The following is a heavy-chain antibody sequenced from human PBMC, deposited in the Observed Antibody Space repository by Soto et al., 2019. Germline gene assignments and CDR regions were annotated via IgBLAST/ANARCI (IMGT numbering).Heavy chain of an antibody. CDR2: INHSGST. J-gene: IGHJ6*03. Sequence: SETLSLTCAVYGGSFSGYYWSWIRQPPGKGLEWIGEINHSGSTNYNPSLKSRVTISVDTSKNQFSLKLSFVTAADTAVYYCARNSHRYCSSTSCYAGITYYYYMDVWGKGTTVTVSS. D-gene: IGHD2-2*01. V-gene: IGHV4-34*01. CDR3: ARNSHRYCSSTSCYAGITYYYYMDV. CDR1: GGSFSGYY.